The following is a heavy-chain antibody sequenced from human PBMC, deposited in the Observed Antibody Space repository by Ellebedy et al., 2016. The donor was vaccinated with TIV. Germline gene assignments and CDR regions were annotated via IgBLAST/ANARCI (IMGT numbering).Heavy chain of an antibody. V-gene: IGHV4-34*01. CDR1: GGSFSGYY. CDR3: ACTVTTDAFDI. D-gene: IGHD4-17*01. CDR2: INHSGST. J-gene: IGHJ3*02. Sequence: MPSETLSLTCAVYGGSFSGYYWSWIRQPPGKGLEWIGEINHSGSTNYNPSLKSRVTISVDTSKNQFSLKLSSVTAADTAVYYCACTVTTDAFDIWGQGTMVTVSS.